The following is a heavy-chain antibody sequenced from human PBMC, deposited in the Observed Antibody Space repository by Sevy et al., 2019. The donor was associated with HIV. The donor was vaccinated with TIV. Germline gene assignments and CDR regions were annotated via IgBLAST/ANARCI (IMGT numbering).Heavy chain of an antibody. Sequence: GESPKISCAASGFTFSSYAMHWVRQAPGMGLEWVAVISYDGSNKYYADSVKGRFTISRDNSKNTLYLQMNSLRAEDTAVYYCARRGLWSSGPIDYWGQGTLVTVSS. V-gene: IGHV3-30-3*01. CDR2: ISYDGSNK. CDR3: ARRGLWSSGPIDY. CDR1: GFTFSSYA. J-gene: IGHJ4*02. D-gene: IGHD6-19*01.